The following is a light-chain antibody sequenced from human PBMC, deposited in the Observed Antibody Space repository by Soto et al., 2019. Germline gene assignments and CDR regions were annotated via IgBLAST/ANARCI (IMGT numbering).Light chain of an antibody. V-gene: IGLV2-14*01. CDR2: EVS. Sequence: QSVLTQPASVSGSPGQSITISCTGTSSDIGVYNYVSWYQQHPGKAPKLVICEVSNRPSGVSSRFSGSKSGNTASLTISGLRAEDEADYYCTSFTTTNIWVFGGGNKLTVL. CDR1: SSDIGVYNY. J-gene: IGLJ3*02. CDR3: TSFTTTNIWV.